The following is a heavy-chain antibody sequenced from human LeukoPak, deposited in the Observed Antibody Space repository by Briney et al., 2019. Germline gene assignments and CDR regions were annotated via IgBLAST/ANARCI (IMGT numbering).Heavy chain of an antibody. CDR1: GGSISSYY. J-gene: IGHJ6*03. CDR2: IYTSGST. V-gene: IGHV4-4*09. Sequence: PSETLSLTCTVSGGSISSYYWSWIRQPPGKGLEWIGYIYTSGSTNYNPSLKSRVTISVDTSKNQFSLKLSSVTAADTAVYYCARLGYYDFWSGYYTGGYYYYYMGVWGKGTTVTVSS. D-gene: IGHD3-3*01. CDR3: ARLGYYDFWSGYYTGGYYYYYMGV.